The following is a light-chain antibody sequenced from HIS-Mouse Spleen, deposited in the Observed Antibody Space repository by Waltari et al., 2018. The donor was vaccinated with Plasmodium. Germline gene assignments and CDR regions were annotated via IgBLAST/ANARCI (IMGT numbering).Light chain of an antibody. CDR2: DVS. Sequence: QSALTQPRPVSGSPGQSVTISCTGTSSDVGGYHYASWYQQHPGKAPKLRLSDVSKRPAGVPDRFSGSKSGNTASLTIAGLQAEDEADYYCCSYAGSYTWVFGGGTKLTVL. CDR1: SSDVGGYHY. V-gene: IGLV2-11*01. J-gene: IGLJ2*01. CDR3: CSYAGSYTWV.